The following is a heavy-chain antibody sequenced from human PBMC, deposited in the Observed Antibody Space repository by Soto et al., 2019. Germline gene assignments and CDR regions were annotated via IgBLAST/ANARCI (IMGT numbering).Heavy chain of an antibody. CDR1: GYSFAGYW. CDR2: IDPSGSQT. J-gene: IGHJ4*02. V-gene: IGHV5-10-1*01. D-gene: IGHD3-22*01. CDR3: ARQIYDSDTGPNFKYYFDS. Sequence: GESLTISCKGSGYSFAGYWITWVLQKPGKCLEWMGRIDPSGSQTYYSPSFRGHVTISFTKSITTVFLQWSSLRASDTAMYYCARQIYDSDTGPNFKYYFDSWGQGTTVTVSS.